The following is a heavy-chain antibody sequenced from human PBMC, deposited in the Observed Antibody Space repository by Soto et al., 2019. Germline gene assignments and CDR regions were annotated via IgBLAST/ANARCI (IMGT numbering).Heavy chain of an antibody. J-gene: IGHJ5*02. V-gene: IGHV3-33*01. CDR3: ARDYYDSSGYYNWFDP. CDR2: IWYDGSNK. CDR1: GFTFSSYG. Sequence: GGSLRLSCAASGFTFSSYGMHWVRQAPGKGLEWVAVIWYDGSNKYYADSVEGRFTISRDNSKNTLYLQMNSLRAEDTAMYYCARDYYDSSGYYNWFDPWGQGTLVTVSS. D-gene: IGHD3-22*01.